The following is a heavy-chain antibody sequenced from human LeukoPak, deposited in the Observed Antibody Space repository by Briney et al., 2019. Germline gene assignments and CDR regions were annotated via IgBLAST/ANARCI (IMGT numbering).Heavy chain of an antibody. J-gene: IGHJ4*02. CDR3: ARVTRYSSSWRSLYFFGY. D-gene: IGHD6-13*01. V-gene: IGHV1-18*01. CDR2: ISAYNDNT. Sequence: ASVKVSCKASGYTFTSYGISWVRQAPGQGLEWMGWISAYNDNTNYAQKLQGRVTMTTDTSTSTAYMELRSLRSDDTAVYYCARVTRYSSSWRSLYFFGYWGQGTLVTVSS. CDR1: GYTFTSYG.